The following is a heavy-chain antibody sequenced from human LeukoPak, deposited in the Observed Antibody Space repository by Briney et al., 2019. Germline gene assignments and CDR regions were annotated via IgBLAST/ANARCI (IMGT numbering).Heavy chain of an antibody. CDR1: GGSISSGSYY. CDR2: IYYSGST. V-gene: IGHV4-39*01. J-gene: IGHJ4*02. D-gene: IGHD3-10*01. Sequence: SQTLSLTCTVSGGSISSGSYYWGWIRQPPGKGLEWIGSIYYSGSTYYNPSLKSRVTISVDTSKHQFSLKLSSVTAADTAVYYCVRHGDLTMFRGVIDYWGQGTQVTVSS. CDR3: VRHGDLTMFRGVIDY.